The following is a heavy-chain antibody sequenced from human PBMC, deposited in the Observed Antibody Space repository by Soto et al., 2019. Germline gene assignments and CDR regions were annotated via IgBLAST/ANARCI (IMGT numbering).Heavy chain of an antibody. CDR3: AGEQVGGGRYIGYFDY. D-gene: IGHD6-19*01. V-gene: IGHV3-33*03. Sequence: QVDLVESGGGVVQPGRSLRLSCVASGLAFRTFGMHWVRQAPGKGLEWVISIEYDGSNQYYIDSVKGRFTISRDGSKNTLYLQMSSLRAEDTAVYYCAGEQVGGGRYIGYFDYWGQGTLVTVSS. CDR1: GLAFRTFG. CDR2: IEYDGSNQ. J-gene: IGHJ4*02.